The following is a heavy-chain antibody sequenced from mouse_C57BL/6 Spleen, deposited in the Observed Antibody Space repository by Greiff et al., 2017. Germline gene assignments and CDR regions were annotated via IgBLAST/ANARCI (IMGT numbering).Heavy chain of an antibody. J-gene: IGHJ3*01. CDR2: IWRGGST. D-gene: IGHD2-4*01. V-gene: IGHV2-5*01. Sequence: VQLQQSGPGLVQPSQSLSITCTVSGFSLTSYGVHWVRQSPGKGLEWLGVIWRGGSTDYNAAFMSRLSITKDNSKSQVFFKMNSLQADDTARYYCAKSLYYDYDEGFAYWGQGTLVTVSA. CDR3: AKSLYYDYDEGFAY. CDR1: GFSLTSYG.